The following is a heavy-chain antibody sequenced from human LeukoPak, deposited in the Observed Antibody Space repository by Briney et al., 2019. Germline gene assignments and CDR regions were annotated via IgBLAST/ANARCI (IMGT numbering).Heavy chain of an antibody. CDR1: GFTFSSYV. CDR3: ARDLDYGGNSNFDY. Sequence: GGSLRLSCAASGFTFSSYVMNWVRQAPGQGLEWVSVSSGGGGSTYYADSVKGRFTISRDNAKNTLYLQMNSLRAEDTAVYYCARDLDYGGNSNFDYWGQGTLVTVSS. J-gene: IGHJ4*02. V-gene: IGHV3-23*01. D-gene: IGHD4-23*01. CDR2: SSGGGGST.